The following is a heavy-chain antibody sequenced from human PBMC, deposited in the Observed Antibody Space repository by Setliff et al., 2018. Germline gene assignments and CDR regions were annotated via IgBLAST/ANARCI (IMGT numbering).Heavy chain of an antibody. CDR2: ITNYNGKT. J-gene: IGHJ4*02. Sequence: ASVKVSCKASGLTFTTFSISWVRQAPGQGLEWMGWITNYNGKTDYAQKFQDRVILTTDTSTNTAYMELRNLRPDDKAIYYCATRAPVTFSGVVTTVWGQGSLVTVSS. CDR3: ATRAPVTFSGVVTTV. D-gene: IGHD3-3*01. CDR1: GLTFTTFS. V-gene: IGHV1-18*01.